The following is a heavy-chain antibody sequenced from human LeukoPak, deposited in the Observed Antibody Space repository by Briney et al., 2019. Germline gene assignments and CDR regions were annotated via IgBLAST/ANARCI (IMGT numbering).Heavy chain of an antibody. D-gene: IGHD5-24*01. CDR2: IFPSGGEI. J-gene: IGHJ4*02. V-gene: IGHV3-23*01. CDR1: GFTFSTFA. Sequence: GGSLRLSCAASGFTFSTFAMIWVRQPPGKGLEWVSSIFPSGGEIHYADSVKGRFTISRDNSKNTLYLQMNSLRAEDTAVYYCAKSGYNRFDYWGQGTLVTVSS. CDR3: AKSGYNRFDY.